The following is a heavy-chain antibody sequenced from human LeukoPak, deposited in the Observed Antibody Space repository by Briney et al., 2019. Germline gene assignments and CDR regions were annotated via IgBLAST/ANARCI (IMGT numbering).Heavy chain of an antibody. CDR1: GFTFSSYS. CDR3: VKPYYFSSGSLT. V-gene: IGHV3-21*01. J-gene: IGHJ5*02. D-gene: IGHD3-10*01. CDR2: ISSSGSYI. Sequence: GGSLRLSCAASGFTFSSYSMNWVRQAPGKGLEWVSSISSSGSYIYYADSVKGRFTISRDNAKNSLYLQMNSLRAEDTAVYYCVKPYYFSSGSLTWGQGTLVTVSS.